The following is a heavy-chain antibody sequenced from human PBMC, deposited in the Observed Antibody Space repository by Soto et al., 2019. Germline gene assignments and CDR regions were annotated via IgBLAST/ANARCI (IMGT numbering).Heavy chain of an antibody. CDR2: ISYDGSNK. Sequence: GGSLRLSCAASGFTFSSYAMHWVRQAPGKGLEWVAVISYDGSNKYYADSVKGRFTISRDNSKNTLYLQMNSLRAEDTAVYYCARDPIGIVGATPGSYGMDVWGQGTTVTVSS. V-gene: IGHV3-30-3*01. CDR1: GFTFSSYA. CDR3: ARDPIGIVGATPGSYGMDV. J-gene: IGHJ6*02. D-gene: IGHD1-26*01.